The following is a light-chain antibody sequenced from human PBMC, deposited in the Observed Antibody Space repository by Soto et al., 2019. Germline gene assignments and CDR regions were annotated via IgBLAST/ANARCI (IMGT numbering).Light chain of an antibody. Sequence: QSALTQPASVSGSLGQSITISCTGTSSDVGGYNYVSWYQQHPGKAPKLMFYEVSNRPSGVSNRFSGSKSGNTASLTISGLQAEDDADYYGSSYTTSSTLVVFGGGTKLTVL. CDR3: SSYTTSSTLVV. J-gene: IGLJ2*01. V-gene: IGLV2-14*01. CDR1: SSDVGGYNY. CDR2: EVS.